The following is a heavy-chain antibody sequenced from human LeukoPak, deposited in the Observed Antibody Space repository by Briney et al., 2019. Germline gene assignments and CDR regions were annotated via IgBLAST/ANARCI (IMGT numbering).Heavy chain of an antibody. CDR1: GGTFSSYA. CDR2: IIPIFGTA. Sequence: ASVEVSCKASGGTFSSYAISWVRQAPGQGLEWMGGIIPIFGTANYAQKFQGRVTITTDESTSTAYMELSSLRSEDTAVYYCARQAVILGYCSSTSCYDHWFDPWGQGTLVTVSS. CDR3: ARQAVILGYCSSTSCYDHWFDP. J-gene: IGHJ5*02. D-gene: IGHD2-2*01. V-gene: IGHV1-69*05.